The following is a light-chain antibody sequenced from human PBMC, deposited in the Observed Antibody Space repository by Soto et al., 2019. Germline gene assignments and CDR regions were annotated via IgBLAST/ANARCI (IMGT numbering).Light chain of an antibody. J-gene: IGKJ2*01. Sequence: EIVLTQSPGILSVSPGERATLSCRASQSVAYAYVAWYQQKPGQAPRLLIFGASSRATGIPDRFSGSGSGTDFTLTITRLEPEDCAVYYCQQYARPPYTFGQGAQLEIK. CDR3: QQYARPPYT. V-gene: IGKV3-20*01. CDR1: QSVAYAY. CDR2: GAS.